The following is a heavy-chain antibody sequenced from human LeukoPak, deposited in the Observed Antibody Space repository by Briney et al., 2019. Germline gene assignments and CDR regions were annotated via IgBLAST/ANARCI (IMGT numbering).Heavy chain of an antibody. CDR3: ARATIAVAGTL. Sequence: PGGSPRLSCAASGFTFSSYAMHWVRQAPGKGLEWVAVISYDGSNKYYADSVKGRFTISRDNSKNTLYLQMNSLRAEDTAVYYCARATIAVAGTLWGQGTLVTVSS. CDR1: GFTFSSYA. CDR2: ISYDGSNK. V-gene: IGHV3-30-3*01. D-gene: IGHD6-19*01. J-gene: IGHJ4*02.